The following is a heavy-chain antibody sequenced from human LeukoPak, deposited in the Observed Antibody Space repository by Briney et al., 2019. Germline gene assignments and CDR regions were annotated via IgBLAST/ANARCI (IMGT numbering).Heavy chain of an antibody. J-gene: IGHJ4*02. Sequence: ASVKVSCKASGYSLSGYSMHWVRQAPGQGLEWMGCINPNSGGTNYAQKFQGRVTMIRDTSINTAYLELSSLRSDDTAVYYCARGVFWSAYSVTIPHYWGQGTLVTVSS. CDR3: ARGVFWSAYSVTIPHY. V-gene: IGHV1-2*02. CDR2: INPNSGGT. CDR1: GYSLSGYS. D-gene: IGHD3-3*01.